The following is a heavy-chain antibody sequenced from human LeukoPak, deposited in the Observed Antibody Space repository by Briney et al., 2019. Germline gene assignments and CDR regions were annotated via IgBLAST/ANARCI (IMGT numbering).Heavy chain of an antibody. CDR2: IYYSGTT. J-gene: IGHJ6*02. D-gene: IGHD2-2*03. Sequence: SETLSLTCTVSDGSVSSGSYYWSWIRQPPGKGLEWIGYIYYSGTTKYNPSLKSRITISVDTSKNQFSLKLSSMTAADTAVYYCARVDKRDYYDMDVWGQGTTVTVSS. CDR1: DGSVSSGSYY. V-gene: IGHV4-61*01. CDR3: ARVDKRDYYDMDV.